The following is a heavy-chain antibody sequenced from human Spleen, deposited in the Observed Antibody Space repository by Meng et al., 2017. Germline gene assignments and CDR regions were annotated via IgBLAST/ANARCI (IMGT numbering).Heavy chain of an antibody. Sequence: GGSLRLSCAASGFSFSSYWMNWVRQAPGKGLEWVANIKQDGSEKYYVDSVKGRFTISRDNAMNSLYLQMNSLRAEDTALYYCAMGWGSSRAFDFWGQGTLVTVSS. V-gene: IGHV3-7*01. CDR2: IKQDGSEK. J-gene: IGHJ4*02. D-gene: IGHD6-6*01. CDR3: AMGWGSSRAFDF. CDR1: GFSFSSYW.